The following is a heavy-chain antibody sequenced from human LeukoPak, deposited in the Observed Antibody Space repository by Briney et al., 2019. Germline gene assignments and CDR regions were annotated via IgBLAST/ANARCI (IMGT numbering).Heavy chain of an antibody. CDR1: GGSISSSSYY. D-gene: IGHD6-13*01. V-gene: IGHV4-39*07. CDR3: ARVVTTSGTGFDP. CDR2: IYYSGST. J-gene: IGHJ5*02. Sequence: PSETLSLTCTVSGGSISSSSYYWGWIRQPPGKGLEWIGSIYYSGSTYYNPSLKSRVTISVDTSKNQFSLKLSSVTAADTAVYYCARVVTTSGTGFDPWGQGTLVTVSS.